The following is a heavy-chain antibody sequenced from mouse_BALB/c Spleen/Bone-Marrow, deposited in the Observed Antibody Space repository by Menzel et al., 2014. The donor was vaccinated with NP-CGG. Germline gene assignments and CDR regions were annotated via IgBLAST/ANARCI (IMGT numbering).Heavy chain of an antibody. Sequence: EVQGVESGGGLVQPGGSRKLSCAASGFTFSNFGMHWFRQSPEKGLEWVAFVSTGSTIIYYADTVNGRFTISRDNPENTLFLQMTSLRSEDTAIYYCARSHFYGNYFDYWGQGTTLTVSS. CDR2: VSTGSTII. CDR3: ARSHFYGNYFDY. CDR1: GFTFSNFG. J-gene: IGHJ2*01. V-gene: IGHV5-17*02. D-gene: IGHD2-1*01.